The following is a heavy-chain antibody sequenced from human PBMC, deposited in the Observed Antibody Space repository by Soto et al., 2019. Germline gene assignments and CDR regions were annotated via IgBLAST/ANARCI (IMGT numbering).Heavy chain of an antibody. CDR1: GGSISSYY. V-gene: IGHV4-59*08. Sequence: SETLSLTCTVSGGSISSYYWSWIRQPPGKGLEWIGYIYYSGSTNYNPSLKSRVTISVDTSKNQFSLKLSSVTAADTAVYYCGRFSYYYYGMDVWGQGTTVTVSS. J-gene: IGHJ6*02. CDR2: IYYSGST. CDR3: GRFSYYYYGMDV.